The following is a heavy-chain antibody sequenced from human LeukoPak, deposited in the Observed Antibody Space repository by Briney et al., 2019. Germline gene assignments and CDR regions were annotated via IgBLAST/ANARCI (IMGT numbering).Heavy chain of an antibody. D-gene: IGHD5-18*01. CDR2: INQDGSVK. CDR3: AAEGYNYGSGALDV. J-gene: IGHJ3*01. CDR1: GFTFSSYW. V-gene: IGHV3-7*01. Sequence: PGGSLRLSCAASGFTFSSYWMHWVRQAPGKGLEWVANINQDGSVKHYVGSVKARFTISRDNAKDSLYLQMNSLRAEDTSVYFCAAEGYNYGSGALDVWGQGTVVTVSS.